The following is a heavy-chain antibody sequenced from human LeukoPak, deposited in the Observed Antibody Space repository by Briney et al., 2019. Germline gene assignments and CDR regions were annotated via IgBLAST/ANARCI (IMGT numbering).Heavy chain of an antibody. J-gene: IGHJ5*02. CDR2: ISYDGSNK. V-gene: IGHV3-30*19. CDR1: GFTFSSYG. Sequence: PGGSLRLSCAASGFTFSSYGMHWVRQAPGKGLEWVAVISYDGSNKYYADSVKGRFTISRDNSKNTLYLQMNSLRAEDTAVYYCARDPSIVVVPAHWFDPWGQGTLVTVSS. CDR3: ARDPSIVVVPAHWFDP. D-gene: IGHD2-2*01.